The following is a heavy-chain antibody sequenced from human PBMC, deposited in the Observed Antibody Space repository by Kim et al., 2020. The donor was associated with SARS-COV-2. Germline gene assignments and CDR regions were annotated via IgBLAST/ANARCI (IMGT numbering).Heavy chain of an antibody. D-gene: IGHD3-10*01. CDR3: ARGYYYGSGSYYKVDY. V-gene: IGHV4-34*01. CDR2: INHSGST. J-gene: IGHJ4*02. Sequence: SETLSLTCAVYGGSFSGYYWSWIRQPPGKGLEWIGEINHSGSTNYNPSLKSRVTISVDTSKNQFSLKLSSVTAADTAVYYCARGYYYGSGSYYKVDYWGQGTLVTVSS. CDR1: GGSFSGYY.